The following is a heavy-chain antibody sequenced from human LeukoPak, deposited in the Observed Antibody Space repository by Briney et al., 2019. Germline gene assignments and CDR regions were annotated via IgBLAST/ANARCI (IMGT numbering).Heavy chain of an antibody. Sequence: SVTVSCKASGGTFSSYAISWVRQAPRQGLECMGGINPIFGTANYAQKFQGRVTITADESTSTAYMELSSLRSEDTAVYYCAREGLSDSSGPLWYFDYWGQGTLVTVSS. CDR3: AREGLSDSSGPLWYFDY. CDR1: GGTFSSYA. CDR2: INPIFGTA. J-gene: IGHJ4*02. D-gene: IGHD6-19*01. V-gene: IGHV1-69*13.